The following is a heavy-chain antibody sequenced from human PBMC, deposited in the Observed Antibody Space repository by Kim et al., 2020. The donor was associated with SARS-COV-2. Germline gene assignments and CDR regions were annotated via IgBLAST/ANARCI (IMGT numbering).Heavy chain of an antibody. Sequence: ADAVKGRFTISRDNSKNTLYLQMNSLRAEDTAVYYCAKAGRVATIPRWGYWGQGTLVTVSS. V-gene: IGHV3-23*01. D-gene: IGHD5-12*01. CDR3: AKAGRVATIPRWGY. J-gene: IGHJ4*02.